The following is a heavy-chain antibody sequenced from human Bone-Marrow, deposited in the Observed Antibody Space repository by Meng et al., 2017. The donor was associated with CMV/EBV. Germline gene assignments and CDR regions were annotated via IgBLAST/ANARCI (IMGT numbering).Heavy chain of an antibody. CDR2: TKPNSGGT. J-gene: IGHJ4*02. D-gene: IGHD2-15*01. Sequence: QGQLVQSGAEGKKPGASGKASCKASGSTFPGYYMHWGRQAPGQGLEWMGWTKPNSGGTNDAQKFQGRVTMTRDTSISTAYMELSRLRSDDTAVYYCARDLGGYCSGGSCLWGQGTLVTVSS. CDR3: ARDLGGYCSGGSCL. CDR1: GSTFPGYY. V-gene: IGHV1-2*02.